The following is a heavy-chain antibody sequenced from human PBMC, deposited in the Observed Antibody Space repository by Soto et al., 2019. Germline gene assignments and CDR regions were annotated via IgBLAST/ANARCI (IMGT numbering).Heavy chain of an antibody. CDR3: GAYCSRTQSYDWFHH. Sequence: PSETLSLTCSVSGGSIGSSSYYFGWIRQPPGKGLEWIGSLYYTGTTNYNSSLKSRVTISADKSQNQFSLRLSSVTAADTAVYYCGAYCSRTQSYDWFHHWGQGPLVNVPQ. CDR1: GGSIGSSSYY. D-gene: IGHD2-2*01. V-gene: IGHV4-39*01. J-gene: IGHJ5*02. CDR2: LYYTGTT.